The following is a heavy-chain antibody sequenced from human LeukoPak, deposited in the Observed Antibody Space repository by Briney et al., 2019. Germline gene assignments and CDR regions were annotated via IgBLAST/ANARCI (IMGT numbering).Heavy chain of an antibody. V-gene: IGHV3-53*01. CDR3: ARDLVPDY. CDR2: IYSGGST. D-gene: IGHD2-21*01. CDR1: GFTFDDYG. J-gene: IGHJ4*02. Sequence: GGSLRLSCAASGFTFDDYGMSWVRQAPGKGLEWVSVIYSGGSTYYADSVKGRFTISRDNSKNTLYLQMNSLRAEDTAVYYCARDLVPDYWGQGTLVTVSS.